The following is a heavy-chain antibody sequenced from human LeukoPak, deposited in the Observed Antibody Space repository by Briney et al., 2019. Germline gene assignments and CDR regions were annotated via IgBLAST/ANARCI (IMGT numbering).Heavy chain of an antibody. CDR3: AGDDGGDSSGYNTIDY. D-gene: IGHD3-22*01. V-gene: IGHV1-2*02. Sequence: ASVKVSCKASGYTFTGYYMHRVRQAPGQGLEWMGWINPNSGGTNYAQKFQGSVTMTRDTSISTAYMELSRLRSDDTAVYYCAGDDGGDSSGYNTIDYWGQGTLVTVSS. CDR1: GYTFTGYY. CDR2: INPNSGGT. J-gene: IGHJ4*02.